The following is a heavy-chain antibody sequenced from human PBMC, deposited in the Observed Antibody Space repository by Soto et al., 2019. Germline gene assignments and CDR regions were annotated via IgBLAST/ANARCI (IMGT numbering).Heavy chain of an antibody. D-gene: IGHD3-16*01. J-gene: IGHJ3*02. Sequence: GASVKVSCKASGYTITSYYMHWVRQAPGQGLEWMGIINPSGGSTGYAQKFQGRATMSRDTSTSTVYMELSSLRSEDTAVYYCARDRSDDKVWGSYSLGHGAFDIWGQGTMVTVSS. CDR3: ARDRSDDKVWGSYSLGHGAFDI. V-gene: IGHV1-46*01. CDR2: INPSGGST. CDR1: GYTITSYY.